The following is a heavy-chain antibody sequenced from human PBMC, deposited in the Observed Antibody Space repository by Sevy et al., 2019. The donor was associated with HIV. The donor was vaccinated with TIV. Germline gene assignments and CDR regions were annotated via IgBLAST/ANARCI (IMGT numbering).Heavy chain of an antibody. CDR1: GHTLTEIS. CDR2: FDPEDRET. D-gene: IGHD1-26*01. J-gene: IGHJ4*02. CDR3: ATARECYEYNSGYFDY. V-gene: IGHV1-24*01. Sequence: AAVKVSCKVSGHTLTEISMHWVGQTPGRGLEWMGRFDPEDRETIYAQKFQGRITMTEDTSTDTAYLELSSLRSEDTSVYYCATARECYEYNSGYFDYWGPGTPVTVSS.